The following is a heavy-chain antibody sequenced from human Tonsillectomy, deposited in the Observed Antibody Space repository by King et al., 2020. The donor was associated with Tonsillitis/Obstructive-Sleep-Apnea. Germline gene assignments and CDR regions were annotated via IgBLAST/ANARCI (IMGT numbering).Heavy chain of an antibody. J-gene: IGHJ4*02. CDR1: GFTFSDYR. CDR2: ISSSSNTI. Sequence: QLVQSGGGLVQPGGSLRLSCAASGFTFSDYRMNWVRQAPGKGLEWVSYISSSSNTIYYADSVKGRFTISRDNARKSLYLQMNSLRDEDTAVYYCAREIPPDYWGQGTLVTVSS. V-gene: IGHV3-48*02. CDR3: AREIPPDY.